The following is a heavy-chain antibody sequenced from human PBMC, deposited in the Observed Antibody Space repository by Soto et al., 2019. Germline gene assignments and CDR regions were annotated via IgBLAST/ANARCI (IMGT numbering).Heavy chain of an antibody. CDR3: ARDRESRYYDFWSGSPRGWFDP. CDR1: GYTFTSYG. CDR2: ISAYNGNT. Sequence: ASVKVSCKAPGYTFTSYGISWVRQAPGQGLEWMGWISAYNGNTNYAQKLQGRVTMTTDTSTSTAYMELRSLRSDDTAVYYCARDRESRYYDFWSGSPRGWFDPWGQGTLVTVSS. V-gene: IGHV1-18*01. D-gene: IGHD3-3*01. J-gene: IGHJ5*02.